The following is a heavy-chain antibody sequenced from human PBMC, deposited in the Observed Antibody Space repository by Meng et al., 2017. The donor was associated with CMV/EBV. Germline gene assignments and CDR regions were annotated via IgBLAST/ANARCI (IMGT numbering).Heavy chain of an antibody. CDR1: GYTFTGYY. V-gene: IGHV1-2*02. Sequence: ASVKVSCKASGYTFTGYYMHWVRQAPGQGLEWMGWINPNSGGTNDAQKFQGRVTMTRDTSISTAYMELSRLRSDDTAVYYCGVCARGHCCSSTLGYYYGMDVWGQGTTVTVSS. CDR2: INPNSGGT. CDR3: GVCARGHCCSSTLGYYYGMDV. J-gene: IGHJ6*02. D-gene: IGHD2-2*01.